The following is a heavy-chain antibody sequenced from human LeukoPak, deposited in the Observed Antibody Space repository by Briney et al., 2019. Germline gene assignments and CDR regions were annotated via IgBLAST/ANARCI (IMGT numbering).Heavy chain of an antibody. V-gene: IGHV3-30*03. D-gene: IGHD3-16*01. CDR1: GFPYSSYG. Sequence: GGSVRLLCAVCGFPYSSYGMHWVRQAPGKGLEWVAVISYDGSNRYYADSVKGRFTISRDNSKNTLYLQMNSLRAEDTAVYYCARELTFGGGQGYFDYWGQGTLVTVSS. J-gene: IGHJ4*02. CDR2: ISYDGSNR. CDR3: ARELTFGGGQGYFDY.